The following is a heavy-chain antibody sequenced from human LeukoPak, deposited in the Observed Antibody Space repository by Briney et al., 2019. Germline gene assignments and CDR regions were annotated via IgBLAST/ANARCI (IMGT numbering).Heavy chain of an antibody. D-gene: IGHD3-9*01. CDR2: ISSGSSYI. V-gene: IGHV3-21*01. Sequence: GGSLRLSCAASGFTFSTYSMNWVRQAPGKGLEWVSSISSGSSYIYYADSVKGRFTISRDNAMNSLYLQMNSLRAEDTAVYFCARDSDYDILTGSENGAIDYWGQGTLVTVSS. CDR1: GFTFSTYS. CDR3: ARDSDYDILTGSENGAIDY. J-gene: IGHJ4*02.